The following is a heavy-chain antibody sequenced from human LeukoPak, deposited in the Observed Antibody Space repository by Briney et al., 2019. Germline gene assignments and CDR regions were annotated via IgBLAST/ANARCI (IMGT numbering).Heavy chain of an antibody. V-gene: IGHV3-53*01. CDR3: ARVDRQSNAFDI. Sequence: GGSLRLSCAASGFTVSSNYMSWVRQAPGKGLEWVSVIYSGGSTYYADSVKGRFTISRDNSKNTLYLQMNSLRAEDTAVYYCARVDRQSNAFDIWGQGTMVTVSS. J-gene: IGHJ3*02. D-gene: IGHD3-9*01. CDR1: GFTVSSNY. CDR2: IYSGGST.